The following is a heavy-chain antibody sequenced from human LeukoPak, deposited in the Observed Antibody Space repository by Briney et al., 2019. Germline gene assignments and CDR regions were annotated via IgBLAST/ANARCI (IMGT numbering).Heavy chain of an antibody. J-gene: IGHJ4*02. D-gene: IGHD5-12*01. V-gene: IGHV3-23*01. CDR3: AKVISGGYSGYDLYYFDY. CDR2: ISGSGGST. CDR1: GFTFSSYA. Sequence: GGSLRLPCAASGFTFSSYAMSWVRQAPGKGLEWVSAISGSGGSTYYADSVKGRFTISRDNSKNTLYLQMNSLRAEDTAVYYCAKVISGGYSGYDLYYFDYWGQGTLVTVSS.